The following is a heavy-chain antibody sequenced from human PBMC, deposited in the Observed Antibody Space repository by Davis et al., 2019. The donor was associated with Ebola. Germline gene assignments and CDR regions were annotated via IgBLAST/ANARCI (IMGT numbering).Heavy chain of an antibody. D-gene: IGHD5-12*01. J-gene: IGHJ6*02. CDR2: ISSSSSYI. CDR1: GFTFSSYS. Sequence: GGSLRLSCAASGFTFSSYSMNWVRQAPGKGLEWVSSISSSSSYIYYADSVKGRFTISRDNSKNTLYLQMNSLRAEDTAVYYCARVDIVAKYYYYGMDVWGQGTTVTVSS. V-gene: IGHV3-21*04. CDR3: ARVDIVAKYYYYGMDV.